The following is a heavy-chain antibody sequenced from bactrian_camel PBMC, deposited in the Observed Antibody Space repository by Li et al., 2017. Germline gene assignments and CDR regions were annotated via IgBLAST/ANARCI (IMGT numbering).Heavy chain of an antibody. D-gene: IGHD4*01. CDR3: VTGKTVDYAIAPFGY. V-gene: IGHV3S68*01. J-gene: IGHJ6*01. CDR1: GYVHPRCI. Sequence: HVQLVESGGGSVQAGGSLRLSCVAYGYVHPRCIMSWFRQTPEKAREWVSSISSDGLTKYAHSVEGRFTISQDNAKNTLYLQMNSLTSEDTALYYCVTGKTVDYAIAPFGYWGQGTQVTVS. CDR2: ISSDGLT.